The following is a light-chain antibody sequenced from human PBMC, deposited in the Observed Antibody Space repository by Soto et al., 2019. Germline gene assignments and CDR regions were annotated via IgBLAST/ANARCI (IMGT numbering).Light chain of an antibody. CDR3: HQYESSWT. J-gene: IGKJ1*01. V-gene: IGKV3-20*01. CDR1: QSISPTF. Sequence: EIVLTQSPGTLSLSPGERATLSCRASQSISPTFLAWYQHKPGHAPRVHIYGASRRATGIPERFSGSGSGTDFTLTISRLEPEDFAVYYCHQYESSWTFGQGTKVEMK. CDR2: GAS.